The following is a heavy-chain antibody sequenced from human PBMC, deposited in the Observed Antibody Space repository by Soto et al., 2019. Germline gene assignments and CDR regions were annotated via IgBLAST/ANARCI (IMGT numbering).Heavy chain of an antibody. CDR1: GYTFTSYA. V-gene: IGHV1-3*01. D-gene: IGHD5-18*01. CDR2: INAGNGNT. Sequence: ASVEVSCKASGYTFTSYAVHWVRQAPGQRLEWMGWINAGNGNTKYSQKFQGRVTITRDTSTSTVYMELSSLRSEDTAVYYCERDSRYSYGYEGLAYWGQGTLVTVSS. CDR3: ERDSRYSYGYEGLAY. J-gene: IGHJ4*02.